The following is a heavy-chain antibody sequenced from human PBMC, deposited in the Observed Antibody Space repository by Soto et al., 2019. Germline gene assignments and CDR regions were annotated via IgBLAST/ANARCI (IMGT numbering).Heavy chain of an antibody. CDR1: GFTFNNYA. CDR3: ARDPLWGTAMVLWYFDL. D-gene: IGHD5-18*01. V-gene: IGHV3-30-3*01. J-gene: IGHJ2*01. Sequence: PGGSLRLSCAASGFTFNNYAMHWVRQAPGKGLEWVALISYDGSNKYYADSVKGRFTISRDNPKNTLYLQMNSLRAEDTAVYYCARDPLWGTAMVLWYFDLWGRGTLVTVSS. CDR2: ISYDGSNK.